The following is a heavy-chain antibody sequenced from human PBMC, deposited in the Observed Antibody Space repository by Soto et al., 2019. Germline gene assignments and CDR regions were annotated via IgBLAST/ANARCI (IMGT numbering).Heavy chain of an antibody. CDR1: GFTFSSAW. J-gene: IGHJ4*02. V-gene: IGHV3-15*01. CDR3: TTDGAYYDSSYDYYCCY. CDR2: IKSKEDGATT. D-gene: IGHD3-22*01. Sequence: GGSLRLSCAASGFTFSSAWMTWVRQAPGKGLEWVGRIKSKEDGATTDYAAPVKGRFTISRDDSKNTLYLQMNSLQAEDTAVYYCTTDGAYYDSSYDYYCCYWGPGTLVTVSS.